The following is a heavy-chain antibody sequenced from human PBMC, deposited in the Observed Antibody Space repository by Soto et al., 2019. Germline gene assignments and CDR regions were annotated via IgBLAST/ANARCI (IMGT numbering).Heavy chain of an antibody. V-gene: IGHV3-30*18. CDR2: ISYDGSNK. Sequence: GGSLRLSCAVSGFSFSSYGMHWVRQAPGKGLEWVALISYDGSNKFYADSVKGRFTISRDNSKNTLYLQMNSLRAEDTAVYYCAKVQEYSSSWYYYYYGMDVWGQGTTVTSP. J-gene: IGHJ6*02. CDR3: AKVQEYSSSWYYYYYGMDV. CDR1: GFSFSSYG. D-gene: IGHD6-13*01.